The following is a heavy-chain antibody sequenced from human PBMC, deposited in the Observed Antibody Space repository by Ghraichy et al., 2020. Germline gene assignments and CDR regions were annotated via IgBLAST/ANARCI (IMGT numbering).Heavy chain of an antibody. Sequence: SETLSLTCAVYGGSFSGYYWSWIRQPPGKGLEWIGEINHSGSTNYNPSLKSRVTISVDTSKNQFSLKLSSVTAADTAVYYCARGLPKYNSSWYPPRGYYYYGMDVWGQGTTVTVSS. CDR1: GGSFSGYY. CDR2: INHSGST. V-gene: IGHV4-34*01. J-gene: IGHJ6*02. D-gene: IGHD6-13*01. CDR3: ARGLPKYNSSWYPPRGYYYYGMDV.